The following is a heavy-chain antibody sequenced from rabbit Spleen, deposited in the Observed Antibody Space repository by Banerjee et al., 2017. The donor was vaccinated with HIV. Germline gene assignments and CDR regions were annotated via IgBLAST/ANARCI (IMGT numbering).Heavy chain of an antibody. CDR1: GFSFSNKAV. CDR3: ARDSGSGHYIDVLFTL. D-gene: IGHD1-1*01. V-gene: IGHV1S45*01. CDR2: IYVGSIGDT. J-gene: IGHJ4*01. Sequence: EQLEESGGGLVKPEGSLTLTCKASGFSFSNKAVMCWVRQAPGKGLEWIACIYVGSIGDTYYASWAKGRFTISKTSSTVDLKMTSLTAADTATYFCARDSGSGHYIDVLFTLWGPGTLVTVS.